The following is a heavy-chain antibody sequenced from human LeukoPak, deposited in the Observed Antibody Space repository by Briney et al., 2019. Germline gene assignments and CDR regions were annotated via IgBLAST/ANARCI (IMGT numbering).Heavy chain of an antibody. CDR1: GFTFSSYG. V-gene: IGHV3-30*02. CDR2: IRYDGSNK. J-gene: IGHJ4*02. Sequence: GGSLGLSCAASGFTFSSYGMHWVRQAPGKGLEWVAFIRYDGSNKYYADSVKGRFTISRDNSKNTLYLQMNSLRAEDTAVYYCAKDTVKYCSSTSCYLDYWGQGTLVTVSS. D-gene: IGHD2-2*01. CDR3: AKDTVKYCSSTSCYLDY.